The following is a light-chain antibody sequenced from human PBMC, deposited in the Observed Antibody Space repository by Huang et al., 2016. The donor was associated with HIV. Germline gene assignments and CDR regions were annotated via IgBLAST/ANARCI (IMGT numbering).Light chain of an antibody. CDR3: QQYNNVPLT. Sequence: DIQMTQSPSSLSASVGDRVIITCQASQAISNHLNWYQQKPGKAPSFLISDASNLQEGVPSSFSGSGSGTNFNFTISTLQPEDIATYYCQQYNNVPLTFGGGTKVNI. CDR2: DAS. J-gene: IGKJ4*01. CDR1: QAISNH. V-gene: IGKV1-33*01.